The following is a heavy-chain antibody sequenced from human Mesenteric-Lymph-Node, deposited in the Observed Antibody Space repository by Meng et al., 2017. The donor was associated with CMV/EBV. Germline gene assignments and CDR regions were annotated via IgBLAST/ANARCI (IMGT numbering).Heavy chain of an antibody. V-gene: IGHV3-30*02. CDR3: AKEGVGVTVSGVAISEPLAFDF. Sequence: GESLKISCAASGLTFSNHGMHWVRQGPGKGLEWVAFIRNDGSEKYYADSVKGRFTISRDNSQNTMWLQMNSLRAEDTAVYYCAKEGVGVTVSGVAISEPLAFDFWGQGTLVTVSS. CDR2: IRNDGSEK. CDR1: GLTFSNHG. J-gene: IGHJ4*02. D-gene: IGHD4-17*01.